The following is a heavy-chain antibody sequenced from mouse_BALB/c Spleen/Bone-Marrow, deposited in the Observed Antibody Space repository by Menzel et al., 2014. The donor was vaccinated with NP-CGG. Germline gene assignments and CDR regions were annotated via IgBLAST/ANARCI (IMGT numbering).Heavy chain of an antibody. CDR2: ISTYSGNT. J-gene: IGHJ4*01. CDR3: ARPRQLGLAFYAMDY. D-gene: IGHD3-2*01. CDR1: GYTFTDYA. Sequence: LQESGPELVRPVVSVKISCKGSGYTFTDYAMHWVKQSHAKSLEWIGVISTYSGNTNYNQKFKGKATMTVDKSSSTAYMELARLTSEDSAIYYCARPRQLGLAFYAMDYWGQGTSVTVSS. V-gene: IGHV1-67*01.